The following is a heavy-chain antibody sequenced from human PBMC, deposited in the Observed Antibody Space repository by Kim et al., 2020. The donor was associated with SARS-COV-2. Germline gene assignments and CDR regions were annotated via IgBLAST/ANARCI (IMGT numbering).Heavy chain of an antibody. Sequence: SETLSLTCTVSGGSVISGSYYWNWIRQPPGKGLEWTGFIYYDGSTKYNPSLKSRVTISFDTTKYQFYLNLRCVSAADTAMYYCASLRTSTYAFDLWGQGTMLTVSS. D-gene: IGHD2-2*01. V-gene: IGHV4-61*01. J-gene: IGHJ3*01. CDR3: ASLRTSTYAFDL. CDR1: GGSVISGSYY. CDR2: IYYDGST.